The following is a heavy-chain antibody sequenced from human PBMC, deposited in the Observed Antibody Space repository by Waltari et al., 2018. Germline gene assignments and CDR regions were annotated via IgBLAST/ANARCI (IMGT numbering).Heavy chain of an antibody. CDR1: GFTFNGYA. D-gene: IGHD3-16*02. V-gene: IGHV3-23*01. CDR3: AKISSGYYGMDV. J-gene: IGHJ6*02. Sequence: EVQVLESGGGLIQPGGSLRLACSASGFTFNGYAMSWVRQAPGKGREWVSLISGSGGRINYADSVKGRFTISRDNSKNTLDLQMNSLRAEDTAVYYCAKISSGYYGMDVWGQGTTVTVSS. CDR2: ISGSGGRI.